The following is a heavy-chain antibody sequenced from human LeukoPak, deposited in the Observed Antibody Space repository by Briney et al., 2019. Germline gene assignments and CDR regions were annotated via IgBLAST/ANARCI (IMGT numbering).Heavy chain of an antibody. V-gene: IGHV4-59*01. CDR2: IYYSGST. Sequence: SETLSLTCAVSGGSLSSDYWSWIRQPPGKGLEGIGYIYYSGSTNYNPSLKSRVTISVDTSKNQFSLKLSSVTAADTAVYYCARDQDGSGSLFDYWGQGTLVTVSS. J-gene: IGHJ4*02. CDR3: ARDQDGSGSLFDY. D-gene: IGHD3-10*01. CDR1: GGSLSSDY.